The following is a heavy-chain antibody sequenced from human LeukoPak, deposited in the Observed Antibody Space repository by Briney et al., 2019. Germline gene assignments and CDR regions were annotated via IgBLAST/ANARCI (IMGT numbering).Heavy chain of an antibody. CDR3: ARGDGIVVVVADAYGMDV. Sequence: GSLRLSCAASGFTFSSYWMHWVRQAPGKGLVWVSRINSDGSSTSYADSVKGRFTISRDNAKNTLYLQMNSLRAEDTAVYYCARGDGIVVVVADAYGMDVWGQGTTVTVSS. D-gene: IGHD2-15*01. J-gene: IGHJ6*02. CDR2: INSDGSST. CDR1: GFTFSSYW. V-gene: IGHV3-74*01.